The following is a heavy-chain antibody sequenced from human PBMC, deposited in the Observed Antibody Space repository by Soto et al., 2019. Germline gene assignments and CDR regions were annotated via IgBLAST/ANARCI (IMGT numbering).Heavy chain of an antibody. CDR1: GITFTNAW. CDR2: IKNKADGGTT. Sequence: EVQLVESGGDLVKPGGCLRLSCAASGITFTNAWMSWVRQAPGKGLEWVGRIKNKADGGTTDYAAPVRGRFTISRDDSKNTLFLQMISLETEDTAVYYCTTDPGDYEDFWGRGTLVTVSS. J-gene: IGHJ4*02. V-gene: IGHV3-15*01. CDR3: TTDPGDYEDF. D-gene: IGHD4-17*01.